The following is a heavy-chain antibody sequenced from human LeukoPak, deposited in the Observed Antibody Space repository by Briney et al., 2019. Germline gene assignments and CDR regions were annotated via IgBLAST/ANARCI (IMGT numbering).Heavy chain of an antibody. V-gene: IGHV5-51*01. J-gene: IGHJ5*02. CDR3: ARQGFGGSGSYHWFDP. Sequence: GESLKISCKGSGYSFIGYWIGWVRQLPGKGLEWMGIIYPGDSDTRYSPSFQGQVTISADKSVSTAYLQWTSLKASDTAMYYCARQGFGGSGSYHWFDPWGQGTLVTVSS. D-gene: IGHD3-10*01. CDR1: GYSFIGYW. CDR2: IYPGDSDT.